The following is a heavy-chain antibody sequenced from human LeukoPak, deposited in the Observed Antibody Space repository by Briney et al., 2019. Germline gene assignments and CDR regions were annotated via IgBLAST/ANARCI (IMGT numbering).Heavy chain of an antibody. CDR2: ISYDGSNK. D-gene: IGHD1-26*01. CDR3: ARAAGATRWDNWFDP. CDR1: GFTFSSYA. Sequence: GGSLRLSCAASGFTFSSYAMHWVRQAPGKGLEWVAVISYDGSNKYYADSVKGRFTISRDNSKNTLYLQMNSLRAEDTAVYYCARAAGATRWDNWFDPWGQGTLVTVSS. J-gene: IGHJ5*02. V-gene: IGHV3-30*14.